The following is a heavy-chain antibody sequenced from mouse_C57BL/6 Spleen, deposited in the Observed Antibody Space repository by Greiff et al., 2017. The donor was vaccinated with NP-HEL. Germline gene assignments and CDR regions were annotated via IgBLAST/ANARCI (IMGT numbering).Heavy chain of an antibody. J-gene: IGHJ3*01. CDR1: GYTFTSYW. CDR2: IYPGSGST. D-gene: IGHD1-1*01. CDR3: AREGGIYYYGSREGFAY. V-gene: IGHV1-55*01. Sequence: VQLQQPGAELVKPGASVKMSCKASGYTFTSYWITWVKQRPGQGLEWIGDIYPGSGSTNYNEKFKSKATLTVDTSSSTAYMQLSSLTSEDSAVSYCAREGGIYYYGSREGFAYWGQGTLVTVSA.